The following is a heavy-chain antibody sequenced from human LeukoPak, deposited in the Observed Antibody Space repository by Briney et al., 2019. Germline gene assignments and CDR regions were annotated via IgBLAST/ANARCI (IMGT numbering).Heavy chain of an antibody. CDR1: GYSISSSYY. Sequence: SETLSLTCTVSGYSISSSYYWGWIRQPPGKGLEWIGSLYHNGITYYNPSLKSRVTMSVDTSNNQFSLKLSSVTAADTAVYYCARGTIQTYYDILTGYGGPRYYFDYWGQGTLVTVSS. CDR2: LYHNGIT. V-gene: IGHV4-38-2*02. J-gene: IGHJ4*02. D-gene: IGHD3-9*01. CDR3: ARGTIQTYYDILTGYGGPRYYFDY.